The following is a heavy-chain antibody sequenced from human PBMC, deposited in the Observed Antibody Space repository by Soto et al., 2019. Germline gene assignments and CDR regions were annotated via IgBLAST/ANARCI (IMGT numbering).Heavy chain of an antibody. D-gene: IGHD3-3*01. CDR3: ARGGGVGVAGSAAFDM. J-gene: IGHJ3*02. CDR1: GYPVTAYY. Sequence: QLHLVQSGAVVKKPGASVTVSCSASGYPVTAYYMHWVRQAPGRGLEWMGGINPATGAAKYTQTSQGRATMTRDTSTSTVCMELSGLTSEDTAVFYCARGGGVGVAGSAAFDMWGQGTLVTVSS. V-gene: IGHV1-2*02. CDR2: INPATGAA.